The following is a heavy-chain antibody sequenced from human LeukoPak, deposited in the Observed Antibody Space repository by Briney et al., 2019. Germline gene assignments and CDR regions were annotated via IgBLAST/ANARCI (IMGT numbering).Heavy chain of an antibody. CDR2: ISGSGGST. D-gene: IGHD3-16*01. V-gene: IGHV3-23*01. CDR3: AKGLRTGVGPYMGYHYYMDV. CDR1: GFTFSSYA. J-gene: IGHJ6*03. Sequence: GGSLRLSCAASGFTFSSYAMSWVRQAPGKGLEWVSAISGSGGSTYYADSVKGRFTISRDNSKNTLYLQMNSLRAEDTAVYYCAKGLRTGVGPYMGYHYYMDVWGKGATVTVSS.